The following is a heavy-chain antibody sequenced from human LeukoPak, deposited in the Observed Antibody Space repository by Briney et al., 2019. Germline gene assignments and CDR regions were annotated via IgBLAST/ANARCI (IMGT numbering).Heavy chain of an antibody. V-gene: IGHV3-9*03. CDR1: GFTFDDYA. J-gene: IGHJ4*02. D-gene: IGHD6-19*01. CDR3: AKDGSPVAGPQGVFDY. Sequence: PGRSLRLSCAASGFTFDDYAMHWVRQAPGKGLEWVSGISWNSGSIGYADSVKGRFTISRDNAKNSLYLQMNSLRAEGMALYYCAKDGSPVAGPQGVFDYWGQGTLVTVSS. CDR2: ISWNSGSI.